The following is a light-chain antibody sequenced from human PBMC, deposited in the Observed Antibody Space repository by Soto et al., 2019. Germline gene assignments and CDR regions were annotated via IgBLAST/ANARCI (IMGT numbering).Light chain of an antibody. CDR3: HQYNTWPLT. J-gene: IGKJ4*01. CDR2: GAS. CDR1: QSVSNN. Sequence: EIVMTQTPVTLSVSPGERATLSCRASQSVSNNYLAWYQQKPGQAPRLLIYGASLRATGIPARFSGSGYGTEFTLTISSLQSEDFAVYYCHQYNTWPLTFGGGTKV. V-gene: IGKV3-15*01.